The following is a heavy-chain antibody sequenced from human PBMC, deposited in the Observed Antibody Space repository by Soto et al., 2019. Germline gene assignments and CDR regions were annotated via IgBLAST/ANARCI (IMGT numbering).Heavy chain of an antibody. Sequence: SETLSLTCAVYGGSFSGYYWSWIRQPPGTGLEWIGEINHSGSTNYNPSLKSRVTISVDTSKNQFSLKLSSVTAADTAVYYCATTMVRGVIGVYYYGMDVWGQGTTVTVSS. CDR1: GGSFSGYY. CDR3: ATTMVRGVIGVYYYGMDV. J-gene: IGHJ6*02. D-gene: IGHD3-10*01. V-gene: IGHV4-34*01. CDR2: INHSGST.